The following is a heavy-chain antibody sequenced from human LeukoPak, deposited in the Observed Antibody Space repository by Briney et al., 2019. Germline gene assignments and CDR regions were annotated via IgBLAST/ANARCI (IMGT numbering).Heavy chain of an antibody. Sequence: PGGSLRLSCAASGFTFSSYGMHWVRQALGKGLEWVAFIRYDGSNKYYADSVKGRFTISRDNSKNTLYLQMNSLRAEDTAVYYCAKDRNSYGHGAFDYWGQGTLVTVSS. J-gene: IGHJ4*02. D-gene: IGHD5-18*01. CDR1: GFTFSSYG. V-gene: IGHV3-30*02. CDR2: IRYDGSNK. CDR3: AKDRNSYGHGAFDY.